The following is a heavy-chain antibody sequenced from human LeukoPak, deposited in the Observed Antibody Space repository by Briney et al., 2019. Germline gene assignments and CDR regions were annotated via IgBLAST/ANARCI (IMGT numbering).Heavy chain of an antibody. V-gene: IGHV4-34*01. Sequence: SETLSLTCAVYGGSFSGYYWSWIRQPPGKGLEWIGEGNHSGSTNYNPSLKSRVTISVDTSKSQFSLKLSSVTAADTAVYYCAARHRIAAAGTRSFDYWGQGTLVTVSS. D-gene: IGHD6-13*01. CDR1: GGSFSGYY. CDR3: AARHRIAAAGTRSFDY. J-gene: IGHJ4*02. CDR2: GNHSGST.